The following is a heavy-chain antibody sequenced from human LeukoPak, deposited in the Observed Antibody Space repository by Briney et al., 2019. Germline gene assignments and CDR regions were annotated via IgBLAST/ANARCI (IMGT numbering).Heavy chain of an antibody. J-gene: IGHJ4*02. CDR3: ARGSSDYGGNLDY. CDR2: INPNSGGT. Sequence: ASVKVSCKASGYTFTGYYMHWVRQAPGQGLEWMGWINPNSGGTNYAQKFQGRVTMTRDTSISTAYMELSRLRSDDTAVYYCARGSSDYGGNLDYWGQGTLVTASS. CDR1: GYTFTGYY. D-gene: IGHD4-23*01. V-gene: IGHV1-2*02.